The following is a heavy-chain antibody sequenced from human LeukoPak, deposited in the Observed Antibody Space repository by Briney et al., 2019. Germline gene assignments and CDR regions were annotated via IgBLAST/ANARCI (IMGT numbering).Heavy chain of an antibody. J-gene: IGHJ4*02. CDR3: ARRGGYNQYYFDY. D-gene: IGHD5-24*01. V-gene: IGHV3-23*01. CDR2: ISGSGYST. Sequence: PGGSLRLSCAASGFTFSSYAMSWVCQAPGKGLEWVSAISGSGYSTYYADSVKGRFTISRDNSKNTLYLQMNSLRAEDTAVYYCARRGGYNQYYFDYWGQGTLVTVSS. CDR1: GFTFSSYA.